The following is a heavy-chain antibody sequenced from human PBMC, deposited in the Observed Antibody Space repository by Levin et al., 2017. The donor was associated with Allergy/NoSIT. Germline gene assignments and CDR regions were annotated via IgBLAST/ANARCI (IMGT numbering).Heavy chain of an antibody. Sequence: GGSLRLSCAASGVSFSNYAMHWVRQAPGKGLEWVALISYDGSNEYYADSVKGRFTISRDNSKNTLYLQMNSLRADDTAVYYCARSPSSGGYGHLDYWGQGTLVTVSS. CDR1: GVSFSNYA. J-gene: IGHJ4*02. V-gene: IGHV3-30-3*01. CDR2: ISYDGSNE. CDR3: ARSPSSGGYGHLDY. D-gene: IGHD2-15*01.